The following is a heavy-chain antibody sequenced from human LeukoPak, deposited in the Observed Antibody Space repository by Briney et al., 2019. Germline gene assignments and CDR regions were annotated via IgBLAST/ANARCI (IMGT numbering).Heavy chain of an antibody. D-gene: IGHD1-26*01. CDR2: IIPISDIA. Sequence: CKASGTPYSFSSYAISWARQAPGQGLEWMGRIIPISDIANYARRFRGRVTITADRSTATVYMDLSSLTSEDTAVYYCARDREDSSSSFFYWGQGTPVTVAS. V-gene: IGHV1-69*04. CDR3: ARDREDSSSSFFY. J-gene: IGHJ4*02. CDR1: GTPYSFSSYA.